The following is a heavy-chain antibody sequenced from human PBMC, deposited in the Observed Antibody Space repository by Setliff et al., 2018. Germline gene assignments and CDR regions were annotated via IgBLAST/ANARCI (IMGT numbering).Heavy chain of an antibody. Sequence: PGGSLRLSCAASGFTFSGYWMHWVRQTPGKGLEWVSYISASSANIQYADSVRGRFTVSRDNSKNTLYLQMNSLRPEDTAVYYCARTCSGSGCYAGLESWGQGTLVTVSS. J-gene: IGHJ4*02. CDR2: ISASSANI. V-gene: IGHV3-48*01. CDR3: ARTCSGSGCYAGLES. D-gene: IGHD2-15*01. CDR1: GFTFSGYW.